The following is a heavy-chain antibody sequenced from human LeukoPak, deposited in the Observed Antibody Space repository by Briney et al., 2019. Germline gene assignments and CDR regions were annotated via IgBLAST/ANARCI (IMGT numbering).Heavy chain of an antibody. CDR2: IYYSGST. D-gene: IGHD6-6*01. Sequence: SETLSLTCTVSGGSISSGDYYWSWIRQPPGKGLEWIGYIYYSGSTYYNPSLKSRVPISVDTSKNQFSLKLSSVTAADTAVYYCASLRSSSYYFDYWGQGTLVTVSS. V-gene: IGHV4-30-4*08. J-gene: IGHJ4*02. CDR1: GGSISSGDYY. CDR3: ASLRSSSYYFDY.